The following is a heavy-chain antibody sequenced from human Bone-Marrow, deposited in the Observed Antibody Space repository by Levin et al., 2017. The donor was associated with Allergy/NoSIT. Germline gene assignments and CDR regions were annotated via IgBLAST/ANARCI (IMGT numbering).Heavy chain of an antibody. V-gene: IGHV3-66*01. CDR2: IYSVGST. CDR3: ARDANGIY. D-gene: IGHD1-1*01. CDR1: GITVGNNY. J-gene: IGHJ4*02. Sequence: GGSLRLSCAASGITVGNNYMSWVRQTPGKRLEWVAVIYSVGSTYYADSVKGRFTISRDSVKNTVYLQMNNLRGEDTAVYCCARDANGIYWGQGTLVTVSS.